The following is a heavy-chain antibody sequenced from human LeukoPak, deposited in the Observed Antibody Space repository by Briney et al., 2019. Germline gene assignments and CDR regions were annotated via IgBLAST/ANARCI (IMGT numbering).Heavy chain of an antibody. CDR1: GGSISSYY. V-gene: IGHV4-59*08. Sequence: SETLSLTCTVSGGSISSYYWSWIRQPPGKGLEWIGYIYYSGSTNYNPSLKSRVTISVDTSKNQFSLKLSSVTAADTAVYYCASLSSSGYYQLSRYAFDIWGQGTMVTVSS. CDR3: ASLSSSGYYQLSRYAFDI. CDR2: IYYSGST. J-gene: IGHJ3*02. D-gene: IGHD3-22*01.